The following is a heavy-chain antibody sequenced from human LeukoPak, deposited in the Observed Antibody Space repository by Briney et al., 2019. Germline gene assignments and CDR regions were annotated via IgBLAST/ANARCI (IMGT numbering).Heavy chain of an antibody. Sequence: SETLSLTCTVSGGSISSYYWSWIRQPPGKGLEWIGYIYYSGSTNYNPSLKSRVTISVDTSKNQFSLKLSSVTAADTAVYYCARTGPGIAARSYFDYWGQGTLVTVSS. CDR2: IYYSGST. CDR1: GGSISSYY. V-gene: IGHV4-59*01. J-gene: IGHJ4*02. CDR3: ARTGPGIAARSYFDY. D-gene: IGHD6-6*01.